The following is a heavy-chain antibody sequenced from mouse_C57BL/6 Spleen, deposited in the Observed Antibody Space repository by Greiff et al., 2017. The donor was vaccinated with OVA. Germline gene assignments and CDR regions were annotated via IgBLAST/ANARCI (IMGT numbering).Heavy chain of an antibody. J-gene: IGHJ4*01. CDR2: ISSGGDYI. CDR3: TRKGIYYYGSSSYYYAMDY. V-gene: IGHV5-9-1*02. D-gene: IGHD1-1*01. Sequence: EVQGVESGEGLVKPGGSLKLSCAASGFTFSSYAMSWVRQTPEKRLEWVAYISSGGDYIYYADTVKGRFTISRDNARNTLYLQMSSLKSEDTAMYYCTRKGIYYYGSSSYYYAMDYWGQGTSVTVSS. CDR1: GFTFSSYA.